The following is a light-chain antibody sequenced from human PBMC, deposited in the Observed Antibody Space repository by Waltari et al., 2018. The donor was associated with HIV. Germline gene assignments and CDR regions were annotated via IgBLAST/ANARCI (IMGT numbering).Light chain of an antibody. Sequence: QSVLTQPPSTSGTPGQRVTISCSGSSSNIGSNTVSWFQQLPGKAPKVLSYGKNQRPSGVPDRFSVSKSGTSASLAIGGLQSEDEADYYCASWDDSLNGPVFGGGTTLTVL. CDR1: SSNIGSNT. J-gene: IGLJ2*01. V-gene: IGLV1-44*01. CDR2: GKN. CDR3: ASWDDSLNGPV.